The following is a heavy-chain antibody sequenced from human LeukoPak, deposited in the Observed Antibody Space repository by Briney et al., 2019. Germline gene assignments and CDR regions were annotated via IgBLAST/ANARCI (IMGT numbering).Heavy chain of an antibody. J-gene: IGHJ3*02. Sequence: PGGSLRLSCAASGFTFSSYWMSWVRQAPGKGLEWVANIKQDDGSEKYYVDSVKGRFTISRDNVKNSLYLQMISLRAEDTALYYCARDLGRDYDFWSGYPNDAFDIWGQGTMVTVSS. CDR3: ARDLGRDYDFWSGYPNDAFDI. CDR2: IKQDDGSEK. D-gene: IGHD3-3*01. CDR1: GFTFSSYW. V-gene: IGHV3-7*01.